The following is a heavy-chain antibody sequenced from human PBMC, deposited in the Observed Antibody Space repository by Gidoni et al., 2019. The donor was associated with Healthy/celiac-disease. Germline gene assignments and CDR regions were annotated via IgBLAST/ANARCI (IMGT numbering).Heavy chain of an antibody. Sequence: EVQLVESGGGLVQPGGSLRLSCAASGFTFSSYSMNWVRQAPGKGLEWVSYISSSSSTIYYADSVKGRFTISRDNAKNSLYLQMNSLRDEDTAVYYCARSYYDFWSGYSDYWGQGTLVTVSS. J-gene: IGHJ4*02. D-gene: IGHD3-3*01. CDR2: ISSSSSTI. CDR3: ARSYYDFWSGYSDY. V-gene: IGHV3-48*02. CDR1: GFTFSSYS.